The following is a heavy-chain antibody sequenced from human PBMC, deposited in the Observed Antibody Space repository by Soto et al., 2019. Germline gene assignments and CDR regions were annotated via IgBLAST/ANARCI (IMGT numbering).Heavy chain of an antibody. CDR2: IIPVFGTP. Sequence: SVKVSCKASEYSFSSHAITWVRQAPGQGLEWMGGIIPVFGTPSYAQKFQGRVTISADKSTNTSYLELRSLRSEDTAVYYCARGGALSTSWYWGDGLDSWGQGTQVTVSS. D-gene: IGHD6-13*01. CDR3: ARGGALSTSWYWGDGLDS. V-gene: IGHV1-69*06. CDR1: EYSFSSHA. J-gene: IGHJ4*02.